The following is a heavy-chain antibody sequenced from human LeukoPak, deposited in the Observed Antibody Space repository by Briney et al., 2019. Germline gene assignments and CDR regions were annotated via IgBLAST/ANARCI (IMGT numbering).Heavy chain of an antibody. D-gene: IGHD6-13*01. CDR1: GFTFSSYW. CDR3: ARDGYSSSWYPYYYYGMDV. J-gene: IGHJ6*02. Sequence: PGGSLRLSCAASGFTFSSYWMSWVRQAPGKGLEWVANIKQDGSEKYYVDSVKGQFTISRDNAKNSLYLQMNSLRAEDTAVYYCARDGYSSSWYPYYYYGMDVWGQGTTVTVSS. CDR2: IKQDGSEK. V-gene: IGHV3-7*03.